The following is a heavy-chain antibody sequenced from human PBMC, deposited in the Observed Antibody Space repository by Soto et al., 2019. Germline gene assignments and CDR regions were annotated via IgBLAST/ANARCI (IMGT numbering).Heavy chain of an antibody. CDR2: IRFDGSNI. D-gene: IGHD1-26*01. V-gene: IGHV3-33*01. J-gene: IGHJ4*02. Sequence: GGSLRLSCAASGIIFSGYGMHWVRQAPGKGLEWVAVIRFDGSNIHYADSVKGRFTISRDNSKNTLYLQMDSLRAEDTAVYYCARDGVGGTVFFGYLYYWGQGALVTVSS. CDR3: ARDGVGGTVFFGYLYY. CDR1: GIIFSGYG.